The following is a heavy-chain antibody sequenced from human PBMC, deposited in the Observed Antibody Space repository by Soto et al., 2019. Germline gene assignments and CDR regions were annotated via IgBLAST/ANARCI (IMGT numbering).Heavy chain of an antibody. D-gene: IGHD3-22*01. Sequence: QEQLVESGGGVVQPGKSLRLSCSASGFTFSTSVLHWVRQAPGKGLEWITGISSDGIRTHYADSVRGRFTISRENSKNTLYLDMNSLGAEDTSLYYCAREAQSSGRAGTFRLWGQGTLVIVSS. CDR3: AREAQSSGRAGTFRL. CDR2: ISSDGIRT. J-gene: IGHJ1*01. V-gene: IGHV3-30*01. CDR1: GFTFSTSV.